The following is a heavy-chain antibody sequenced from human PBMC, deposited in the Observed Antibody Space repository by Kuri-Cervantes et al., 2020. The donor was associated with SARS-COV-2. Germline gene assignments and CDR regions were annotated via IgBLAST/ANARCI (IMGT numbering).Heavy chain of an antibody. CDR2: INHSGNT. CDR1: GGSFSDYY. J-gene: IGHJ6*03. D-gene: IGHD2-2*01. CDR3: ARANIVVVPAALGGIIYYYYYMDV. V-gene: IGHV4-34*01. Sequence: GSLRLSCAVYGGSFSDYYWSWVRKPPGKGLGWIGEINHSGNTNYDPSLKSRVTISIDTSKNQFSLKLSSVTAADTAVYYCARANIVVVPAALGGIIYYYYYMDVWGKGTTVT.